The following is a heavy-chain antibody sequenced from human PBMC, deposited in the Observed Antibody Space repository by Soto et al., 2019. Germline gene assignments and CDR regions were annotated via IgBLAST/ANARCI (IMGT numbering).Heavy chain of an antibody. CDR2: TYVGGNT. D-gene: IGHD3-22*01. Sequence: GGSLRLSCAASGFIVSNNYMGWVRQAPGKGLEWVSTTYVGGNTFYADSVKDRFTISRDISKNTLDLQMNSLRAEDTAVYYCEKTGRITMIVVVINDAFDIWGQGTMVTVSS. CDR1: GFIVSNNY. V-gene: IGHV3-66*01. CDR3: EKTGRITMIVVVINDAFDI. J-gene: IGHJ3*02.